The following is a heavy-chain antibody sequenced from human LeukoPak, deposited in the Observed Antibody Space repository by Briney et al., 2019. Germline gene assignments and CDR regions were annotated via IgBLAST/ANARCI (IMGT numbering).Heavy chain of an antibody. V-gene: IGHV4-4*02. Sequence: SETLSLTCAVSGGSISGTNWWSWVRQPPGKGLEWIGEIYDSGSTNYNPSLKSRVTISVDKSKNQFSLKLTSVTAADTAVHYCARNYGDNNFDYWGQGTLVTVSS. D-gene: IGHD4-17*01. CDR1: GGSISGTNW. CDR3: ARNYGDNNFDY. CDR2: IYDSGST. J-gene: IGHJ4*02.